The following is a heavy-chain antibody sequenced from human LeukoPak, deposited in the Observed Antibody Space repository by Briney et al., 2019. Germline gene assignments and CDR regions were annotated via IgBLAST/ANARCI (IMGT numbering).Heavy chain of an antibody. D-gene: IGHD5-24*01. Sequence: SETLSLTCAVYVGSFSGYYWSWIRQPAGKGLEWIGEINHSGSTNYNPSLKCRVTISVDTSKNQFSLKLSSVTAADTAVYYCAREMATRLGFDPWGQGTLVTVSS. V-gene: IGHV4-34*01. J-gene: IGHJ5*02. CDR3: AREMATRLGFDP. CDR1: VGSFSGYY. CDR2: INHSGST.